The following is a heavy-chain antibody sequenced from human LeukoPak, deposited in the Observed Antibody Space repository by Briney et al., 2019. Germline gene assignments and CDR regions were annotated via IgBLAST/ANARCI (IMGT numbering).Heavy chain of an antibody. Sequence: ASVKVSCKASGYIYTNYGINWVRQAPGHGLEWMGWINTYNGNTNYAPKLHGRVTMTTDTPTSTAYMELRSLRFDDTAIYYCARDPTPSDGDYPPDHFDYWGQGTLVTVSS. CDR3: ARDPTPSDGDYPPDHFDY. D-gene: IGHD4-17*01. J-gene: IGHJ4*02. V-gene: IGHV1-18*01. CDR1: GYIYTNYG. CDR2: INTYNGNT.